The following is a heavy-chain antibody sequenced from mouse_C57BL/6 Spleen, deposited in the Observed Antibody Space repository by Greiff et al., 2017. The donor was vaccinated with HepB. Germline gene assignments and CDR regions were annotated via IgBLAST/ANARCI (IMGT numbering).Heavy chain of an antibody. J-gene: IGHJ2*01. CDR3: ARDSSGYVENY. Sequence: VQLQQPGAELVKPGASVKLSCKASGYTFTSYWMQWVKQRPGQGLEWIGEIDPSDSYTNYNQKFKGKATLTVDTSSSTAYMQLSSLTSEDSAVYYCARDSSGYVENYWGQGTTLTVSS. CDR2: IDPSDSYT. D-gene: IGHD3-2*02. CDR1: GYTFTSYW. V-gene: IGHV1-50*01.